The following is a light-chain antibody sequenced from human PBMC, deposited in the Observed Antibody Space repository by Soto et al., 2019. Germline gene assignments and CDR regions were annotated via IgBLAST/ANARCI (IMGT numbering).Light chain of an antibody. Sequence: EIVLTQSPATLSLSPGERATLSCRASQSVTNYLAWYQQNPGQAPRLLIYDASNRATGIPARFSGSGSGTDFILTISSLERDEFAVYYCQQRSNWPSGTFGQGTKVEIK. CDR2: DAS. CDR3: QQRSNWPSGT. V-gene: IGKV3-11*01. J-gene: IGKJ1*01. CDR1: QSVTNY.